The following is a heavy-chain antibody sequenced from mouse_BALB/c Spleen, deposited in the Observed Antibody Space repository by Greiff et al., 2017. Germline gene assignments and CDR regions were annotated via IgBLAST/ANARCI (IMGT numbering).Heavy chain of an antibody. D-gene: IGHD2-4*01. CDR3: ARHGNDYDFDY. J-gene: IGHJ2*01. Sequence: EVQRVESGGGLVKPGGSLKLSCAASGFTFSSYAMSWVRQSPEKRLEWVAEISSGGSYTYYPDTVTGRFTISRDNAKNTLYLQMSSLKSEDTAMYYCARHGNDYDFDYWGQGTTLTVSS. CDR2: ISSGGSYT. CDR1: GFTFSSYA. V-gene: IGHV5-9-4*01.